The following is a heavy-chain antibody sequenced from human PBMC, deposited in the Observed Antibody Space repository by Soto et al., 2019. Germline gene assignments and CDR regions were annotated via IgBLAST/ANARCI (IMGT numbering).Heavy chain of an antibody. D-gene: IGHD1-1*01. J-gene: IGHJ3*02. V-gene: IGHV4-34*01. Sequence: QEQLQQWGAGLLKPSETLSLTCAVYGGSVSSGSYYWSWIQQPPGKGLEWIGEMSHSCGTHFNPSLKSRVTISVDTSKNQFSLKMSFVTAADTALYYCARVARGTATTVVDAFDIWGPGTMVTVSS. CDR2: MSHSCGT. CDR3: ARVARGTATTVVDAFDI. CDR1: GGSVSSGSYY.